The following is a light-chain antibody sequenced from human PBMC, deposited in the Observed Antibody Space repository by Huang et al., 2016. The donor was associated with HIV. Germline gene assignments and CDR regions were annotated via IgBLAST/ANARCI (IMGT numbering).Light chain of an antibody. Sequence: DIQMTQSPSTLSASLGDRVTVTCRSSQSISYWLVWYQHKPGTAPKLLIYQASILQSGVPSRFSGSGSGTHFTLTISSLQPDDFATYYCQQSYSSPYTFGQGTKLEIK. CDR2: QAS. CDR3: QQSYSSPYT. CDR1: QSISYW. V-gene: IGKV1-5*03. J-gene: IGKJ2*01.